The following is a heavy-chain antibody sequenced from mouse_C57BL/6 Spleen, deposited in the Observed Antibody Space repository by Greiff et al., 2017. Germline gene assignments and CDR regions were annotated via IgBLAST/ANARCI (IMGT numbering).Heavy chain of an antibody. V-gene: IGHV3-6*01. D-gene: IGHD2-2*01. CDR1: GYSITSGYY. CDR2: ISYDGSN. CDR3: AREAYGYDKGYFDY. Sequence: EVKLQESGPGLVKPSQSLSLTCSVTGYSITSGYYWNWIRQFPGNKLEWMGYISYDGSNNYNPSLKNRISITRDTSKNQFFLKLNSVTTEDTATYYCAREAYGYDKGYFDYWGKGTTLTVSS. J-gene: IGHJ2*01.